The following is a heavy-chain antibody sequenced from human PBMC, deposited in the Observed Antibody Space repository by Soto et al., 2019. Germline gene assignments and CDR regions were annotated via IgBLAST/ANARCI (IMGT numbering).Heavy chain of an antibody. D-gene: IGHD6-19*01. J-gene: IGHJ4*02. CDR1: GGSISSSNW. CDR3: ASLSSGSYYFDY. CDR2: IYHSGST. Sequence: ASETLSLTCAVSGGSISSSNWWSWVRQPPGKGLEWIGEIYHSGSTNYNPSLKSRVTISVDKSKNQFSLKLSSVTAADTAVYYCASLSSGSYYFDYWGQGTLVTVSS. V-gene: IGHV4-4*02.